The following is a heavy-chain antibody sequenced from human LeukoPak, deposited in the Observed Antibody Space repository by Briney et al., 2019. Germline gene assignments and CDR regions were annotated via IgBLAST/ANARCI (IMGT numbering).Heavy chain of an antibody. CDR1: GFTFSSYA. CDR2: ISYDGSNK. Sequence: GGPLRLSCAASGFTFSSYAMHWVRQAPGKGLEWVAVISYDGSNKYYADSVKGRFTISRDNSKNTLYLQMNSLGAEDTAVYYCARGSRRAAAGTDYWGQGTLVTVSS. J-gene: IGHJ4*02. D-gene: IGHD6-13*01. CDR3: ARGSRRAAAGTDY. V-gene: IGHV3-30-3*01.